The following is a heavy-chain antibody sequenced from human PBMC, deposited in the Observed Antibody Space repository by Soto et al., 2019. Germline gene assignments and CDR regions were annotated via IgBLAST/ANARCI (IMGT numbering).Heavy chain of an antibody. Sequence: PSQTLSLTCVNSGDSVSSNSAAWNWIRQSPSRGLEWLGRTYYRSKWYNDYAVSVKSRIAINPDTSKNQFSLQLNSVTPEDTAMYYCARDAGTYCSSTSCNNWFDPRGPGTPVTVSS. D-gene: IGHD2-2*01. CDR3: ARDAGTYCSSTSCNNWFDP. J-gene: IGHJ5*02. CDR1: GDSVSSNSAA. V-gene: IGHV6-1*01. CDR2: TYYRSKWYN.